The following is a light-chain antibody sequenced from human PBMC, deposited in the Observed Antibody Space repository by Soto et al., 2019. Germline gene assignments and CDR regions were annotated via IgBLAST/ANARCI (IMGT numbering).Light chain of an antibody. Sequence: QSALTQPASVSGSPGQSITISCTGTGSDISAYNYVSWYQQHPGKAPKLMIYEVGDRPSGLSNRFSGSKSGTSASLAISGLQSEDEAEYFCASWDDNLNGWAFGGGTKLTVL. CDR1: GSDISAYNY. CDR3: ASWDDNLNGWA. V-gene: IGLV2-14*01. J-gene: IGLJ3*02. CDR2: EVG.